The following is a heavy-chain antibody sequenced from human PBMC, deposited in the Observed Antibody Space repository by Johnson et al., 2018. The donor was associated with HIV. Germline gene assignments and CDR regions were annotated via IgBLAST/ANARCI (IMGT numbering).Heavy chain of an antibody. CDR1: GFTFSNYA. CDR2: ISGSGHLI. D-gene: IGHD5-12*01. Sequence: VQLVESGGDLVQPGGSLRLSCAASGFTFSNYAMTWVRQAPGKGLEWVSTISGSGHLIYYADSVKGRFTISRDNSRNTLYLQMNSLRAEDTAVYYCARGGYSGYDPAGPNAFEIWGQGTMVTVSS. V-gene: IGHV3-23*04. CDR3: ARGGYSGYDPAGPNAFEI. J-gene: IGHJ3*02.